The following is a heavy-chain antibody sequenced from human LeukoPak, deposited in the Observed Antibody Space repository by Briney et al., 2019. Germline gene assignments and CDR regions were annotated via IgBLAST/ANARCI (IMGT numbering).Heavy chain of an antibody. D-gene: IGHD6-19*01. CDR2: ISGYNGNT. Sequence: GASVKVSCKTSGYTFTYYGVIWVRQAPGQGLEWMGWISGYNGNTKYAEKFQDRVSMSRDSSKGTAYMEVRSLTSDDTAVYYCARDLYPSLEVADPRGGMDVWGQGTTVTVSS. CDR3: ARDLYPSLEVADPRGGMDV. V-gene: IGHV1-18*01. J-gene: IGHJ6*02. CDR1: GYTFTYYG.